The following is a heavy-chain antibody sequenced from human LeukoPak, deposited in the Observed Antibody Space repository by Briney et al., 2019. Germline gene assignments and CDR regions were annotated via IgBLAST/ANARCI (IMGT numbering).Heavy chain of an antibody. CDR2: ISAYNGST. D-gene: IGHD2-15*01. V-gene: IGHV1-18*01. CDR3: ARDKDCSGGSCYSRYFDY. J-gene: IGHJ4*02. Sequence: GASVKVSCKASGYTFTSYGISWVRQAPGQGLEWMGWISAYNGSTNYAQKLQGRVTMTTDTSTSTAYMELRSLRSDDTAVYYCARDKDCSGGSCYSRYFDYWGQGTLVTVSS. CDR1: GYTFTSYG.